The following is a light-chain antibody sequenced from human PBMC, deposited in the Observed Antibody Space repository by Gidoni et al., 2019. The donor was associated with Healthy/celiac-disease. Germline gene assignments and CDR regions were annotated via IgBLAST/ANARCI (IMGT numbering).Light chain of an antibody. CDR3: QQYNNWPPRT. V-gene: IGKV3-15*01. CDR1: QSVSSN. Sequence: EIVMTHSPATLSVSPGERATLSCRASQSVSSNLAWYQQKPGQAPRLLIYGASTRATGIPARFSGSGSGTEFTLTISSLQSEDCAVYYCQQYNNWPPRTFGQGTKLEIK. CDR2: GAS. J-gene: IGKJ2*01.